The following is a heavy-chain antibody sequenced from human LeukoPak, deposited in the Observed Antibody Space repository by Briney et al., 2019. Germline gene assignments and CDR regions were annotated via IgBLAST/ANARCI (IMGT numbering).Heavy chain of an antibody. Sequence: PGGSLRLSCAASGLTFSSYAMSWVRQAPGKGLEWVSAISGSGGSTYYADSVKGRFTISRDNSKNTLYLQMNSLRAEDTAVYYCAKEGHGGDYYYGMDVWGQGTTVTVSS. CDR2: ISGSGGST. V-gene: IGHV3-23*01. J-gene: IGHJ6*02. CDR1: GLTFSSYA. D-gene: IGHD4-17*01. CDR3: AKEGHGGDYYYGMDV.